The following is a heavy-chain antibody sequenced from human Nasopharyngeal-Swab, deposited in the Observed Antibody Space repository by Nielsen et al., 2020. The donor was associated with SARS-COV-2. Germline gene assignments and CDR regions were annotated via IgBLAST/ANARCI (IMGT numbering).Heavy chain of an antibody. CDR1: GGSISSGDYY. D-gene: IGHD3-9*01. V-gene: IGHV4-30-4*01. J-gene: IGHJ5*02. Sequence: SETRSLTCTVSGGSISSGDYYWSWIRQPPGKGLEWIGYIYYSGSTYYNPSLKSRVTISVDTSKNQFSLKLSSVTAADTAVYYCARAGPLRYFDWLHNWFDPWGQGTLVTVSS. CDR2: IYYSGST. CDR3: ARAGPLRYFDWLHNWFDP.